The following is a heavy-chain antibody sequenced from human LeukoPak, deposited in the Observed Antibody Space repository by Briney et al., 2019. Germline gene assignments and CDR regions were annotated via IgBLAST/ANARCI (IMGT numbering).Heavy chain of an antibody. D-gene: IGHD3-22*01. V-gene: IGHV4-39*01. Sequence: PSETLSLTCSVSGGSISSTDHYWGWIRQSPGRGLEWIGSIYYSGNTYYNPSLKSRVTMSVDTSQNQFSLNLNSVTAADTAVYFCARHVQRYYEYFFDYWGRGTLVTVTS. J-gene: IGHJ4*02. CDR1: GGSISSTDHY. CDR3: ARHVQRYYEYFFDY. CDR2: IYYSGNT.